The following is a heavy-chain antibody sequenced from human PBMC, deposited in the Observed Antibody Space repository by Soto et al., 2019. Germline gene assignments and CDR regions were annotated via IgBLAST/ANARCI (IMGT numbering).Heavy chain of an antibody. V-gene: IGHV5-51*01. CDR2: IYPGDSDT. Sequence: GESLKISCKGSGYSFTSYWIGWVRQMPGKGLEWMGIIYPGDSDTRYSPSFQGQVTISADKSISTAYLQWSSLKASDTAMYYCARHRSMTQGGNDAFDIWGQGTMVTVSS. D-gene: IGHD3-16*01. CDR1: GYSFTSYW. CDR3: ARHRSMTQGGNDAFDI. J-gene: IGHJ3*02.